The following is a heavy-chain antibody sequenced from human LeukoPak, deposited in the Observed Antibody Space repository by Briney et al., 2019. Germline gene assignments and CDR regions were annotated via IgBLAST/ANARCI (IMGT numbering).Heavy chain of an antibody. CDR3: AREASLTGYASGLGFNY. CDR1: GGSVSSWY. V-gene: IGHV4-59*02. Sequence: SETLSLTCTVSGGSVSSWYWSWIRQPPGKGLEWIGYIYDSGNTNYNPSLKSRVTISIDTSKNQFSLRLTSVTAADTATYYCAREASLTGYASGLGFNYWGQGILVTVSS. CDR2: IYDSGNT. D-gene: IGHD6-19*01. J-gene: IGHJ4*02.